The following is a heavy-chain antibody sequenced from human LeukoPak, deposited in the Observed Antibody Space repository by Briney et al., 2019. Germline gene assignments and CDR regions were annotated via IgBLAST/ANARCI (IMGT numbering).Heavy chain of an antibody. CDR2: IWYDGSNK. CDR3: ARGGYSYGYVRRDFDY. V-gene: IGHV3-33*01. D-gene: IGHD5-18*01. CDR1: GFTFSSYG. Sequence: GRSLRLSCAASGFTFSSYGMHWVRQAPGKGLEWVAVIWYDGSNKYYADSVKGRFIISRDNSKNTLYLQMNSLRAEDTAVYYCARGGYSYGYVRRDFDYWGQGTLVTVSS. J-gene: IGHJ4*02.